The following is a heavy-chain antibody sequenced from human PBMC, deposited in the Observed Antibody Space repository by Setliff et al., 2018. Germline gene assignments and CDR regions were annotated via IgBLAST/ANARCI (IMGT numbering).Heavy chain of an antibody. CDR1: GYTFSGYA. V-gene: IGHV7-4-1*02. CDR3: ARGEYTSLPSGVYYHMDV. D-gene: IGHD6-6*01. Sequence: ASVKVSCKASGYTFSGYAMNWVRQAPGQGLEWMGWINTNTGNPTYAQGFTGWFVFSLDTSVSTTYLQISSLKAEDTAVYYCARGEYTSLPSGVYYHMDVWGKGTTVTVSS. CDR2: INTNTGNP. J-gene: IGHJ6*03.